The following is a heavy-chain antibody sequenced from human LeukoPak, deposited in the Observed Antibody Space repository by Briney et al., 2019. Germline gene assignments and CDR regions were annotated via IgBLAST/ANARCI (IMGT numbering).Heavy chain of an antibody. D-gene: IGHD4-23*01. Sequence: PGGSLRLSCAASGFTFSSYAMHWVRQAPGKGLEWVAVISYDGSNKYYADSVKGRFTISRDNAKNTLYLQMNSLRAEDTAVYYCARDRRVVTGIDYWGQGTLVTVSS. CDR3: ARDRRVVTGIDY. CDR1: GFTFSSYA. CDR2: ISYDGSNK. V-gene: IGHV3-30*04. J-gene: IGHJ4*02.